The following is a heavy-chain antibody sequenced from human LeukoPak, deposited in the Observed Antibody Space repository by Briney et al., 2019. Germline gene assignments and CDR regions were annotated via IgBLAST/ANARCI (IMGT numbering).Heavy chain of an antibody. CDR1: GVSISNYY. V-gene: IGHV4-59*01. J-gene: IGHJ3*02. Sequence: SETLSLTCTVSGVSISNYYWSWIRQPPGKGLEWIGYIYYSGSTNHNPSLKSRVTISVDTSKNQFSLKLSSVTAADTAVYYCARDQNRAFDIWGQGTMVTVPS. D-gene: IGHD1-14*01. CDR3: ARDQNRAFDI. CDR2: IYYSGST.